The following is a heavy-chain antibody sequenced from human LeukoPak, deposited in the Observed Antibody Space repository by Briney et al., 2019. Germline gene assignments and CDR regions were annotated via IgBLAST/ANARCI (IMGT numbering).Heavy chain of an antibody. V-gene: IGHV1-2*02. CDR2: INPNSGGT. CDR1: GYTFTGYY. CDR3: VRGVSISSSWYNDI. J-gene: IGHJ3*02. D-gene: IGHD6-13*01. Sequence: ASVKVSCKASGYTFTGYYMHWVRQAPGQGLEWMGWINPNSGGTNYAQKFQGRVTITRNTSISTAYMELSSLRSEDTAVYYCVRGVSISSSWYNDIWGQGTMVTVSS.